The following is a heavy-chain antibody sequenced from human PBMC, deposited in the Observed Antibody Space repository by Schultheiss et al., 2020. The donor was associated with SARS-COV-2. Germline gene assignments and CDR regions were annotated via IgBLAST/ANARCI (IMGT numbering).Heavy chain of an antibody. CDR2: IDPSDSYT. D-gene: IGHD1-1*01. J-gene: IGHJ6*03. Sequence: GESLKISCKASGYSFTSHWIGWVRQMPGKGLEWMGRIDPSDSYTDYSPSFQGHVTISSDKSTSTAYLKWNSLKASDTAMYYCARHPDKNWNYDYYYYMDVWGKGTTVTVSS. CDR3: ARHPDKNWNYDYYYYMDV. CDR1: GYSFTSHW. V-gene: IGHV5-10-1*01.